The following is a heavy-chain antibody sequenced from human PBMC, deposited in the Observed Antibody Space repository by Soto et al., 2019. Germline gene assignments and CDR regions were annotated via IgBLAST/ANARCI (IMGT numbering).Heavy chain of an antibody. CDR2: IKHDGSET. Sequence: GGSLRLSCVASGFTFSGYWMSWVRQAPGKGLEWVANIKHDGSETDYVDSVRGRFTISRDNAKNSLDLQMNSLRAEDTAVYYCARGAHRGPRILVTVSS. CDR3: ARGAH. CDR1: GFTFSGYW. V-gene: IGHV3-7*01. J-gene: IGHJ4*02.